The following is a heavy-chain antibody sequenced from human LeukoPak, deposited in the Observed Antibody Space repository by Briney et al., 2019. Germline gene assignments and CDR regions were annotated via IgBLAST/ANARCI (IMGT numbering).Heavy chain of an antibody. CDR2: IIPIFGTA. CDR3: AREMITFGGVIVNAFDI. Sequence: ASVKVSCKASGGTFSSYAISWVRQAPGQGLEWMGGIIPIFGTANYAQKFQGRVTITADESTSTAYMEPSSLRSEDTAVYYCAREMITFGGVIVNAFDIWGQGTMVTVSS. CDR1: GGTFSSYA. D-gene: IGHD3-16*02. J-gene: IGHJ3*02. V-gene: IGHV1-69*13.